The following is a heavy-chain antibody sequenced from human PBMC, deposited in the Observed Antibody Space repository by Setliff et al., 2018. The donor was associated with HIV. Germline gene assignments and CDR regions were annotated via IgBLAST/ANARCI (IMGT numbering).Heavy chain of an antibody. J-gene: IGHJ4*02. D-gene: IGHD7-27*01. CDR2: INYDDNYE. CDR1: GFTFSAHG. V-gene: IGHV3-30*02. Sequence: PGGSLRLSCAASGFTFSAHGMHWVRQAPGEGLEWVTFINYDDNYEYYADSVKGRFTISRDNSKSTVDLQMTSLTAEDTAVYYCVRHKDRWGAIDYWGQGTLVTVSS. CDR3: VRHKDRWGAIDY.